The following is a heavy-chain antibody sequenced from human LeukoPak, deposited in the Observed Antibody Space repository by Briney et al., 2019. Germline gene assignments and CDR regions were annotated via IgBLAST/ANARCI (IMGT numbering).Heavy chain of an antibody. D-gene: IGHD6-13*01. CDR3: ARGVAAPKKFYYYYMDV. CDR1: GGSISSSSYY. Sequence: SETLSLTCTVSGGSISSSSYYWGWIRQPPGKGLEWIGSIYYSGSTYYNPSLKSRVTISVDTSKNQFSLKLSSVTAADTAVYYCARGVAAPKKFYYYYMDVWGKGTTVTVSS. V-gene: IGHV4-39*07. J-gene: IGHJ6*03. CDR2: IYYSGST.